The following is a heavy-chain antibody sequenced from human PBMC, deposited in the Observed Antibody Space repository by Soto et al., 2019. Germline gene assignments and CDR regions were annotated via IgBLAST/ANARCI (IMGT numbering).Heavy chain of an antibody. J-gene: IGHJ4*02. CDR1: GGSISSSSYY. V-gene: IGHV4-39*01. CDR2: IYYSGST. D-gene: IGHD6-19*01. CDR3: ARTRNRIAVACIDY. Sequence: QLQLQESGPGLVKPSETLSLTCTVSGGSISSSSYYWGWIRQPPGKGLEWIGSIYYSGSTYYNPSLKSRVTISVDTSKNQFSLKLSSVTAADTAVYYCARTRNRIAVACIDYWGQGTLVTVSS.